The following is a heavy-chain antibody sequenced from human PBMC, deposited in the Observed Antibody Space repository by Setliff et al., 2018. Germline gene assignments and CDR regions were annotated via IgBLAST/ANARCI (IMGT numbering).Heavy chain of an antibody. CDR2: IYYTGST. Sequence: SETLSLTCTVSGGSISSSTYYWGWIRQPPGKGLEWIGSIYYTGSTHYNPSLKSRVTISVDRSKNQFSLRLNSVTAADTAVYFCARHLGEWLDWFDPWGQGILVTVSS. CDR3: ARHLGEWLDWFDP. D-gene: IGHD3-16*01. V-gene: IGHV4-39*01. CDR1: GGSISSSTYY. J-gene: IGHJ5*02.